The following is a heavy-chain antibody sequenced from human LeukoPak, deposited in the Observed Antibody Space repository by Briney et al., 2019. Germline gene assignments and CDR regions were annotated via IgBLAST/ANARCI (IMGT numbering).Heavy chain of an antibody. J-gene: IGHJ4*02. CDR3: ARVGYCSSTSCQPGDY. CDR1: GGAFSSYA. D-gene: IGHD2-2*01. Sequence: SVKVSCKASGGAFSSYAISWVRQAPGQGLEWMGGIIPIFGTANYAQKFQGRVTITADKSTSTAYMELSSLRSEDTAVYYCARVGYCSSTSCQPGDYWGQGTLVTVSS. CDR2: IIPIFGTA. V-gene: IGHV1-69*06.